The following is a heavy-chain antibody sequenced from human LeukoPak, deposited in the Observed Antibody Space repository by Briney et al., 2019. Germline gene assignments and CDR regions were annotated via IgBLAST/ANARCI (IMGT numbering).Heavy chain of an antibody. CDR2: ISSSGSTI. D-gene: IGHD3-10*01. Sequence: GGSLRLSCAASGFTFSSYEMNWVRQAPGKGLEWVSYISSSGSTIYYADSVKGRFTISRDNAKNSLYLQMNSLRAEDTAVYYCAKGLLWFGEPFDYWGQGTLVTVSS. V-gene: IGHV3-48*03. CDR1: GFTFSSYE. CDR3: AKGLLWFGEPFDY. J-gene: IGHJ4*02.